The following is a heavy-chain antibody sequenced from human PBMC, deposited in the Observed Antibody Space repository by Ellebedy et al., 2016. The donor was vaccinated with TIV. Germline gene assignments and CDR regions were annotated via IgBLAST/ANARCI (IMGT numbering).Heavy chain of an antibody. CDR2: INSDGSST. Sequence: GESLKISCAASGFTFSSYWMHWVRQAPGKGLVWISRINSDGSSTTYADSVKGRFTISRDNAKNTLYMQINSLRAEDTAVYYCARATAVGTYFYHGMDVWGQGTTVTVSS. CDR3: ARATAVGTYFYHGMDV. CDR1: GFTFSSYW. V-gene: IGHV3-74*01. J-gene: IGHJ6*02. D-gene: IGHD6-13*01.